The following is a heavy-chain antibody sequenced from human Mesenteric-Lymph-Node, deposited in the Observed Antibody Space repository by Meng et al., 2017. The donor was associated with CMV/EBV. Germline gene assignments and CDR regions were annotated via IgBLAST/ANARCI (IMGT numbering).Heavy chain of an antibody. J-gene: IGHJ4*02. Sequence: QVQLQQWGAGLLKPSWTLSLPWAVYGGSFSGYYWSWIRQPPGKGLEWIGEINHSGSTNYNPSLKSRVTISVDTSKNQFSLKLSSVTAADTAVYYCARHQRWLKSEGGFNYWGQGTLVTVSS. CDR1: GGSFSGYY. D-gene: IGHD4-23*01. V-gene: IGHV4-34*01. CDR3: ARHQRWLKSEGGFNY. CDR2: INHSGST.